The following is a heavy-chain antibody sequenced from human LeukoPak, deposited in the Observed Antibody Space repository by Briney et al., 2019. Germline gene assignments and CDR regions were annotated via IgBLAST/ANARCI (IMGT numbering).Heavy chain of an antibody. CDR2: MNPNSGNT. J-gene: IGHJ3*02. V-gene: IGHV1-8*01. D-gene: IGHD3-3*01. Sequence: ASVKVSCKASGYTFTSYDINWVRQATGQGLEWMGWMNPNSGNTGYAQKFQGRVTMTEDTSTDTAYMELSSLRSEDTAVYYCATDHYDFWSGWNAFDIWGQGTMVTVSS. CDR3: ATDHYDFWSGWNAFDI. CDR1: GYTFTSYD.